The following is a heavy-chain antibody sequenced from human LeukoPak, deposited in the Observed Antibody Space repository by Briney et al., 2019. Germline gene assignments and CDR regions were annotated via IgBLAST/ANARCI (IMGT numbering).Heavy chain of an antibody. D-gene: IGHD6-13*01. CDR3: AREGSSWYSAVDV. CDR1: GGSIRSYC. J-gene: IGHJ6*02. Sequence: SETLSLTCTVSGGSIRSYCWSWIRQPPGKGLEWIGYIYYSGGTNYNPSLKSRVTMSVDTSKNQFSLKLTSVTAADTAVYYCAREGSSWYSAVDVWGQGTTVTVSS. V-gene: IGHV4-59*01. CDR2: IYYSGGT.